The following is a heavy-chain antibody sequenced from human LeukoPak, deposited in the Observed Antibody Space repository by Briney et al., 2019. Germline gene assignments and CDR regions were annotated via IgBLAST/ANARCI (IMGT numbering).Heavy chain of an antibody. V-gene: IGHV3-48*03. J-gene: IGHJ4*02. CDR3: ARSSYGLFDY. Sequence: GGSLRLSCAASGFTFSRYEMNWVRQAPGKGQEWVSYISSSGSTIYYADSVKGRFTISRDNAKNSLYLQMNSLRAEDTAVYYCARSSYGLFDYWGQGTLVTVSS. D-gene: IGHD5-18*01. CDR1: GFTFSRYE. CDR2: ISSSGSTI.